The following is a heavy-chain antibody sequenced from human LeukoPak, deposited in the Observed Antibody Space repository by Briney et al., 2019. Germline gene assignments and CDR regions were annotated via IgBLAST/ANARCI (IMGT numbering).Heavy chain of an antibody. D-gene: IGHD3-22*01. CDR1: SFTFSSYG. V-gene: IGHV3-23*01. CDR3: AKDLGPIVVVPWFDP. CDR2: ISGSGGST. Sequence: GGSLRLSCGASSFTFSSYGMSWVRQAPGKGLEWVSAISGSGGSTYYADSVKGRFTISRDNSKNTLYLQMNSLRAEDTAVYYCAKDLGPIVVVPWFDPWGQGTLVTVSS. J-gene: IGHJ5*02.